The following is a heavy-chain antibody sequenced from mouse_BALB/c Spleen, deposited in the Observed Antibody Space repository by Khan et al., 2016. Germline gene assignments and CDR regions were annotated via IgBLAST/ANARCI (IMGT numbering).Heavy chain of an antibody. J-gene: IGHJ1*01. CDR1: GYSFTNYG. CDR3: AIGRRPYWYFDV. D-gene: IGHD2-12*01. CDR2: INTYNGEP. Sequence: QIQLVQSGPELKKPGETVKISCKASGYSFTNYGMNWVKQAPGKGLKWMGWINTYNGEPTYADDFKGRFALSLETSGSTAFLQINNLKNEDMATYFCAIGRRPYWYFDVWGAGTTVTVSS. V-gene: IGHV9-1*02.